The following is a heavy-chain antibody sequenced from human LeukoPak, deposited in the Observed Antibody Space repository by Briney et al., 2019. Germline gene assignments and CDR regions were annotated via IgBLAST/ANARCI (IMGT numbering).Heavy chain of an antibody. CDR3: ARMGVRTLLTDIVVGPTADDYLDS. V-gene: IGHV1-8*02. CDR2: MNPNSGNT. D-gene: IGHD2-2*01. Sequence: ASVKVSCKTSGYTFTNFDINWVRQATGQGLEWLGWMNPNSGNTGYAQKFQGRVTMTRNTSISTAYMELSSLRSEDTAVYYCARMGVRTLLTDIVVGPTADDYLDSWGQGTLVTVSS. CDR1: GYTFTNFD. J-gene: IGHJ4*02.